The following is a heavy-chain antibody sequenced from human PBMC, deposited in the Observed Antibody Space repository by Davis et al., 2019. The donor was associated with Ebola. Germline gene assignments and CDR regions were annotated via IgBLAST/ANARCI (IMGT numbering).Heavy chain of an antibody. Sequence: ASVKVSCKASGYTFTSYYMHWVRQAPGQGLEWMGIINPSGGSTSYAQKFQGRVTMTRDTSTSTVYMELSSLRSEDTAVYYCAREQYYYDSSGAGMDVWGQGTTVTVSS. CDR1: GYTFTSYY. D-gene: IGHD3-22*01. CDR3: AREQYYYDSSGAGMDV. J-gene: IGHJ6*02. V-gene: IGHV1-46*01. CDR2: INPSGGST.